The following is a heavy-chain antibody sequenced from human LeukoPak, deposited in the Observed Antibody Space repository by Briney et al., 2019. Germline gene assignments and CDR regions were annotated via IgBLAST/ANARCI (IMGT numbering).Heavy chain of an antibody. CDR3: ARDGIQCGIGAFDI. D-gene: IGHD1-1*01. CDR2: ISSSGSTI. Sequence: PGGSLRLSCAASGFTFSSYEMNWVRQAPGEGLEWVSYISSSGSTIYYADSVKGRFTISRDNAKHSLYLQMNSLRAEDTAVYYCARDGIQCGIGAFDIWGQGTMVTVSS. CDR1: GFTFSSYE. V-gene: IGHV3-48*03. J-gene: IGHJ3*02.